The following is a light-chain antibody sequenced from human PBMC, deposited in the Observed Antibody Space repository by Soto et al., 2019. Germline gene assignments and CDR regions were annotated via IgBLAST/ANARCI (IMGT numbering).Light chain of an antibody. J-gene: IGKJ1*01. V-gene: IGKV3D-20*01. Sequence: AQTPFTLSVSTGQRATLSCRASQRVNINVGWYQQNPGQAPRLLIYDASSRATGIPDRFSGGGSGTDFTLTIRRLEPEDFAVYYRHQYDSWTFGQGTKVDIK. CDR3: HQYDSWT. CDR2: DAS. CDR1: QRVNIN.